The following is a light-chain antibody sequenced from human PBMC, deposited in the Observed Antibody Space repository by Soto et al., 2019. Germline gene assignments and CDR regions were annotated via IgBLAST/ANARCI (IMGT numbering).Light chain of an antibody. CDR2: QDT. Sequence: SYELTQPPSVSVSPGQTASITCSGDKLGDKYVCWYHQKPGQSPVLVIYQDTKRPSGIPERFSGSNSGNTATLTIRGTQAMDEADYFCQAWVSSTMVFGGGTKVTVL. J-gene: IGLJ2*01. CDR1: KLGDKY. CDR3: QAWVSSTMV. V-gene: IGLV3-1*01.